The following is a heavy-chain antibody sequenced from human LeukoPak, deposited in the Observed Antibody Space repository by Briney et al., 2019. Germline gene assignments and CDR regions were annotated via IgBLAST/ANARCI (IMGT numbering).Heavy chain of an antibody. Sequence: ASVKVSCKASGYTFTSYDINWVRQATGQGPEWMGWMNPNSGNTGYAQKFQGRVTITRNTSISTAYMELSSLRSEDTAVCYCARGGPFDSSGYYYLDYWGQGTLVTVSS. D-gene: IGHD3-22*01. J-gene: IGHJ4*02. CDR1: GYTFTSYD. CDR2: MNPNSGNT. V-gene: IGHV1-8*03. CDR3: ARGGPFDSSGYYYLDY.